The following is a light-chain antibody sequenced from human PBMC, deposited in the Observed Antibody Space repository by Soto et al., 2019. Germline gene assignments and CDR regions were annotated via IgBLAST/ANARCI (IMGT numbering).Light chain of an antibody. CDR1: SGSVSTSNY. CDR2: ITD. V-gene: IGLV8-61*01. CDR3: VLYMGRGISV. Sequence: QTVVTQEPSFSVSPGGTVTLTCGLNSGSVSTSNYPSWYQQTPGQAPRPLIYITDTRSAGVPDHFSGSILGNKAALTITGAQADDESDYYCVLYMGRGISVFGGGTKLTVL. J-gene: IGLJ3*02.